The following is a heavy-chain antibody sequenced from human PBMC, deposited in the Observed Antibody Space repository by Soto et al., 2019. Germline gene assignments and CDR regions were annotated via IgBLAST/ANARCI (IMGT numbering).Heavy chain of an antibody. J-gene: IGHJ4*02. CDR2: TRGGGSNT. Sequence: PGGSLRLSCAASGLTLSSSAMRWVRQAPGKGLECGSTTRGGGSNTSCGNGVKARFTISRDNSKSTLYLQRNSLGAEHPAVYYCAKGGYDSSAHSLYNLGSRGQRTLVTVSS. CDR1: GLTLSSSA. D-gene: IGHD3-22*01. CDR3: AKGGYDSSAHSLYNLGS. V-gene: IGHV3-23*01.